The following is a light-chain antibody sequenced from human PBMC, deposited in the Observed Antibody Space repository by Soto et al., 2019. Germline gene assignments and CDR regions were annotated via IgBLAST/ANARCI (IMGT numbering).Light chain of an antibody. Sequence: AIHLTQSPSSLSASVGDRVTITCRASQGISSALAWYQHKPWIHPRVLIYDASSLQSGVPSRFSGSESGTECTLTISSLQPEDSATYYCQQVNSYPFTFGQGTRLELK. CDR2: DAS. CDR1: QGISSA. V-gene: IGKV1-13*02. CDR3: QQVNSYPFT. J-gene: IGKJ5*01.